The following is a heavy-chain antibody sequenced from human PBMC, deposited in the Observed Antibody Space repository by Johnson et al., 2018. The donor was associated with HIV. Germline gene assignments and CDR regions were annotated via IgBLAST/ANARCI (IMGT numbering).Heavy chain of an antibody. CDR3: ARGGRKWELLGDDAFDI. CDR1: GFTFSSYD. V-gene: IGHV3-13*01. D-gene: IGHD1-26*01. J-gene: IGHJ3*02. CDR2: TGTAGDT. Sequence: VQLVESGGGLVQPGGSLRLSCAASGFTFSSYDMHWVRQATGKGLEWVSATGTAGDTYYPGSVKGRFTISRENAKNSLYLQMNSLRAGDTAVYYCARGGRKWELLGDDAFDIWCQGTMVTVSS.